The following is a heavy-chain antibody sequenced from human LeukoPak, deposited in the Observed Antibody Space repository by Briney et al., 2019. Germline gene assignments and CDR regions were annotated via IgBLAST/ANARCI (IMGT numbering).Heavy chain of an antibody. V-gene: IGHV3-48*03. CDR3: ARMICTGGSCFQNAY. CDR2: INSGASSE. D-gene: IGHD2-8*02. Sequence: GRSLRLSCRSSGFIFSNCEMKGVREPPTRGLQLGAYINSGASSEYYAEPVTRRFSISRDNAKNSLYLPMTSLGVQDTAIYKCARMICTGGSCFQNAYWGHGTLVTASS. J-gene: IGHJ4*01. CDR1: GFIFSNCE.